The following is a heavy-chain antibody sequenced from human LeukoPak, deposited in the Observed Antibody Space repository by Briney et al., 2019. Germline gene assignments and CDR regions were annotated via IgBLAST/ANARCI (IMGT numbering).Heavy chain of an antibody. V-gene: IGHV3-21*01. J-gene: IGHJ4*02. CDR2: ISSSSSYI. CDR1: GFTFSSYS. Sequence: PGGSLRLSCAASGFTFSSYSMNWVRQAPGKGLEWVSSISSSSSYIYYADSVKGRFTISRDNAKSSLYLQMNSLRAEDTAVYYCASLYCSSTSCLLWGQGTLVTVSS. CDR3: ASLYCSSTSCLL. D-gene: IGHD2-2*01.